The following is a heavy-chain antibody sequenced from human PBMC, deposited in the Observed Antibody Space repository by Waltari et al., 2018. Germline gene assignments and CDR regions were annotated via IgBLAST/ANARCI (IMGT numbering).Heavy chain of an antibody. CDR1: GYTFTSYD. CDR2: MNPNSGNK. CDR3: ARGNYDFWSGYHYYYYYGMDV. V-gene: IGHV1-8*01. D-gene: IGHD3-3*01. J-gene: IGHJ6*02. Sequence: QVQLVQSGAEVKKPGASVKVSCKASGYTFTSYDINWVRQATGQGLVWMGWMNPNSGNKGYAQKFQGRVTMTRKTSRSTAYMELSSLRSEDTAVYYCARGNYDFWSGYHYYYYYGMDVWGQGTTVTVSS.